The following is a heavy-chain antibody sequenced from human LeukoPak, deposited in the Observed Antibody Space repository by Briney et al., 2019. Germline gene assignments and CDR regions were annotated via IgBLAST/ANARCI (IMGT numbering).Heavy chain of an antibody. V-gene: IGHV4-34*01. J-gene: IGHJ5*02. CDR2: INHSGST. D-gene: IGHD6-13*01. CDR1: GGSFSGYY. CDR3: ARGEEGGSSSPNWFDP. Sequence: SETLSLTCAVYGGSFSGYYWSWIRQPPGKGLEWIGEINHSGSTNYNPSLKSRVTISVDTSKNQFSLKLSSETAADTAVYYCARGEEGGSSSPNWFDPWGQGTLVTVSS.